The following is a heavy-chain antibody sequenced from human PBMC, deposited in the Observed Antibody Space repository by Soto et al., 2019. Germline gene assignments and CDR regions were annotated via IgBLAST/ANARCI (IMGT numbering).Heavy chain of an antibody. Sequence: ASVKVSCKASGYTFTSYGIGWVRQAPGQGLEWMGWISAYNGNTNYAQKLQGRVTMTTDTSTSTAYMELRSLRSDDTAVYYCARDRGYCSSTSCYYYYYYGMDVWGQGTTVTVSS. CDR2: ISAYNGNT. CDR1: GYTFTSYG. J-gene: IGHJ6*02. V-gene: IGHV1-18*01. CDR3: ARDRGYCSSTSCYYYYYYGMDV. D-gene: IGHD2-2*01.